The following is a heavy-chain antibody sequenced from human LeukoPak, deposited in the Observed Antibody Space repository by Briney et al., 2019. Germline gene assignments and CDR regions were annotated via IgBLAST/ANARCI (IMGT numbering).Heavy chain of an antibody. Sequence: GGSLRLSCAASGFTFSSYWMSWVRQAPGKGLEWVANINQAGSETYYVDSVMGRFTISRDNAKNSLYLQMSSLRVGDTAVYYCAREIFGSGSYPDFWGQGTLVTVSS. CDR1: GFTFSSYW. D-gene: IGHD3-10*01. J-gene: IGHJ4*02. CDR3: AREIFGSGSYPDF. CDR2: INQAGSET. V-gene: IGHV3-7*01.